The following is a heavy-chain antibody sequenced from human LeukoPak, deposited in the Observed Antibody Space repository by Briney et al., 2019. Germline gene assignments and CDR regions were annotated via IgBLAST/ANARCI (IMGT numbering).Heavy chain of an antibody. D-gene: IGHD3-22*01. CDR2: IRSKAYGGTT. V-gene: IGHV3-49*03. J-gene: IGHJ4*02. CDR1: GFTFGDYA. CDR3: TRDQDQYYYDSEGY. Sequence: GGSLRLSCTASGFTFGDYAMSWFRQAPGKGLEWVGFIRSKAYGGTTEYAASVKGRFTISRDDSKSIAYLQMNSLKTEDTAVYYYTRDQDQYYYDSEGYWGQGTLVTVSS.